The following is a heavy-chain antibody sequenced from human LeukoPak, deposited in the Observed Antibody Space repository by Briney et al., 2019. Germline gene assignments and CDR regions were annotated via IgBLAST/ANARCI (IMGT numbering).Heavy chain of an antibody. Sequence: GGTLRLSCAASGFTFSGSALHWVRQASGKGLEWVGRIRSTANGYATAYAASVKGRFTISRDDSKNTAYLQMDSLKTEDTAVYYCTGNYYGSGSYADFDYWGQGTLVTVS. V-gene: IGHV3-73*01. CDR3: TGNYYGSGSYADFDY. CDR1: GFTFSGSA. J-gene: IGHJ4*02. D-gene: IGHD3-10*01. CDR2: IRSTANGYAT.